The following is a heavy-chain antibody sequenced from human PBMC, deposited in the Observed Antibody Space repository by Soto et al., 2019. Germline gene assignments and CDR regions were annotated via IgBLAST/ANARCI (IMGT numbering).Heavy chain of an antibody. Sequence: QVHLVQSGAEVKKPGSSVKVSCKASDDSFNTYSINWVRQASGQGLEWVGGIIPLFGTTNYAPELQDRVTITADQSTSTGYMEMSSLRSWDTAIYYCTRGVVVVSSTPRVDAFRIWGQGTKVTVSS. CDR1: DDSFNTYS. V-gene: IGHV1-69*12. J-gene: IGHJ3*02. D-gene: IGHD2-21*01. CDR2: IIPLFGTT. CDR3: TRGVVVVSSTPRVDAFRI.